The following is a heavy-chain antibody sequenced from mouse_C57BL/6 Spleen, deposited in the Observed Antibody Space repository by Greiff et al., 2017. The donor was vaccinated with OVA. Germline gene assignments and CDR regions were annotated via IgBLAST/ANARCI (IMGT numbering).Heavy chain of an antibody. D-gene: IGHD1-1*01. J-gene: IGHJ1*03. CDR2: IDPETGGT. CDR3: TREHYGSSGYFDV. V-gene: IGHV1-15*01. Sequence: VQLQESGAELVRPGASVTLSCKASGYTFTDYEMHWVKQTPVHGLEWIGAIDPETGGTAYNQKFKGKAILTADKSSSTAYMELRSLTSEDSAVYYCTREHYGSSGYFDVWGTGTTVTVSS. CDR1: GYTFTDYE.